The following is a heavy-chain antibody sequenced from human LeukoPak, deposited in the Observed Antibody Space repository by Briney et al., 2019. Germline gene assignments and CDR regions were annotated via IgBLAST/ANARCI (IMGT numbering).Heavy chain of an antibody. V-gene: IGHV3-23*01. J-gene: IGHJ4*02. CDR2: ISGSGGST. CDR1: GFTFSSYA. D-gene: IGHD6-19*01. Sequence: GGSLRLSCAASGFTFSSYAMSWVRQAPGKGLEWVSAISGSGGSTYYADSVKGRFTISRDNSKSTLYLQMNSLRAEDTAVYYCAKDRRSGWYYFDYWGQGTLVTVSS. CDR3: AKDRRSGWYYFDY.